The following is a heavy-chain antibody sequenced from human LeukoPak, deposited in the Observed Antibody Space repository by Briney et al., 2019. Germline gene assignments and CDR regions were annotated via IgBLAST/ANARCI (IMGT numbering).Heavy chain of an antibody. Sequence: PSETLSLTCTVSGGSISSGGYYWSWIRQHPGKGLEWIGYIYYSGSTYYNPSLKRRVTISVDTSKNQFSLKLSSVTAADMAVYYCARESNYYDSSGYSPSAFDIWGPGTMVTVSS. CDR2: IYYSGST. CDR1: GGSISSGGYY. J-gene: IGHJ3*02. CDR3: ARESNYYDSSGYSPSAFDI. V-gene: IGHV4-31*03. D-gene: IGHD3-22*01.